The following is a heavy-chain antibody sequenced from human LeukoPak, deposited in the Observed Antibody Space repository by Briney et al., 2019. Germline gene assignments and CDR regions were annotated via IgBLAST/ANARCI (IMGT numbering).Heavy chain of an antibody. CDR2: MNLKSGGA. J-gene: IGHJ6*02. V-gene: IGHV1-2*02. D-gene: IGHD3-10*01. Sequence: ASVKVSCMDSGYAFTVYYMHWVRQAPGQGLECMGWMNLKSGGANYAQKFQGRVTMTRDTSITTAYMELGRLRSDDTAVYYCASKDYGSGDYGMEVWGQGTTVTVSS. CDR1: GYAFTVYY. CDR3: ASKDYGSGDYGMEV.